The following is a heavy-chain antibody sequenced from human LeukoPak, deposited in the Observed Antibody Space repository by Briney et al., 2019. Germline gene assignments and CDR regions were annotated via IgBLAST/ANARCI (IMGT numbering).Heavy chain of an antibody. CDR2: ISGSGGST. V-gene: IGHV3-23*01. CDR1: GFTFSSYA. J-gene: IGHJ6*04. CDR3: AKHGYCSGGSCYSYYYYGMDV. Sequence: GGSLRLSCAASGFTFSSYAMSWVRQAPGKGLEWVSAISGSGGSTYYADSVKGRVTISRDNSKNTLYLQMNSLRAEDTAVYYCAKHGYCSGGSCYSYYYYGMDVWGKGTTVTVSS. D-gene: IGHD2-15*01.